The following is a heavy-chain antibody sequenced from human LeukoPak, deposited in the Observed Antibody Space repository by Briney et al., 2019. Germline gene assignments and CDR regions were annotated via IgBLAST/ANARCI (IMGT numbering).Heavy chain of an antibody. J-gene: IGHJ4*02. V-gene: IGHV3-74*01. CDR3: ARSSSGVYIQ. D-gene: IGHD2-15*01. CDR1: GFTFSNYY. CDR2: ISGDGSSI. Sequence: GGSLRLSCVASGFTFSNYYMHWVRQVPGKGPVWVSRISGDGSSILYAVSVKGRFTISRDNAKNSLYVQMNSLRADDSAVYYCARSSSGVYIQWGQGTLVTVSS.